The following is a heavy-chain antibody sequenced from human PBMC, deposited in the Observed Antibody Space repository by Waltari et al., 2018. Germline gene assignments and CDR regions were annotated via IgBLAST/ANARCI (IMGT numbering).Heavy chain of an antibody. CDR2: IKQDGSEK. J-gene: IGHJ4*02. CDR1: GFTFSSYW. Sequence: EVQLVESGGGLVQPGGSLRLSCAASGFTFSSYWMSWVRQAPGNGLEWVANIKQDGSEKYYVDSVKGRFTISRDNAKNSLYLQMNSLRAEDTAVYYCARDRLRHYYDSSGYYYHDYWGQGTLVTVSS. CDR3: ARDRLRHYYDSSGYYYHDY. D-gene: IGHD3-22*01. V-gene: IGHV3-7*04.